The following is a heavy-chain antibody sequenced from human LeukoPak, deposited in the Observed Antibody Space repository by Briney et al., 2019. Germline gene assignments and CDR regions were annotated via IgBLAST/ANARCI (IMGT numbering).Heavy chain of an antibody. Sequence: GGSLRLSCAASGFTFDDFAMSWIRQAPGKGLEWVSGISYNGGITGYGDSVKGRSTISRDNAKNSLYLQMNSLRAEDTALYYCARVPASAISPLPRFDYWGQGTLVTVSS. CDR3: ARVPASAISPLPRFDY. CDR1: GFTFDDFA. D-gene: IGHD2-2*02. V-gene: IGHV3-20*04. J-gene: IGHJ4*02. CDR2: ISYNGGIT.